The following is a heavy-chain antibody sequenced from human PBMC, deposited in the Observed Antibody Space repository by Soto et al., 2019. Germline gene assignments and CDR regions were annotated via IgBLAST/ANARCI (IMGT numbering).Heavy chain of an antibody. V-gene: IGHV1-3*05. CDR2: INAGNGNA. CDR1: GYTFTGYA. J-gene: IGHJ4*02. CDR3: ARAMTVAADFDY. Sequence: QVQLVQSGAEEKKPGSSVKVSCKASGYTFTGYAMHWVRQAPGQRLEWMGWINAGNGNAKYSQKFQGRVTITRDISASTANMKLSSPRAEDTAVYYSARAMTVAADFDYWGQGTLVTVSS. D-gene: IGHD2-15*01.